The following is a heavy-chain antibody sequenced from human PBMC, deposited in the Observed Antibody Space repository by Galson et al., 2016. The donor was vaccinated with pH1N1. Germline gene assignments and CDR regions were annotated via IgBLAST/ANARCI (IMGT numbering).Heavy chain of an antibody. J-gene: IGHJ5*02. CDR2: IIPIFGKA. CDR1: GGTFSSYA. D-gene: IGHD4-17*01. V-gene: IGHV1-69*13. Sequence: SVKVSCKASGGTFSSYAISWVRQAPGQGLEWMGGIIPIFGKANYAQKFQGRVTITADESTSTAYMELSSLRSEDTAVYYCARFDYGDYVGWFDPWGQGTLVTVSS. CDR3: ARFDYGDYVGWFDP.